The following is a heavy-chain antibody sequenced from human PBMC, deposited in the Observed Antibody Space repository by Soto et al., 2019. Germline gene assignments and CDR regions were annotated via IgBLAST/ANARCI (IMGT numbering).Heavy chain of an antibody. V-gene: IGHV3-23*01. D-gene: IGHD6-13*01. J-gene: IGHJ4*02. Sequence: EVQLLESGGGLVQPGGPLRLPCAAPGLPFINYGMNWIRLAPGEGLEWVSTVSPAGSTFYADSVRGRFTISRDNSKSTVDLQMNGLRVDDTAIYYCVRSWAYWGRGTVVTVSS. CDR2: VSPAGST. CDR3: VRSWAY. CDR1: GLPFINYG.